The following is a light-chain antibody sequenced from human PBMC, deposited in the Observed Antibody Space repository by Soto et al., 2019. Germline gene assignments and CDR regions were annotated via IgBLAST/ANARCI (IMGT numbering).Light chain of an antibody. CDR2: KTS. Sequence: DIQMTQSPSTLSASVGDRVTITCRASQSFSTWLAWYQQQPGKASNLLIYKTSILESGVPSRFSGSGSGTEFSLTIISLQPDDFATNYCQQYNSNPLTFGGGNKVEIK. CDR3: QQYNSNPLT. J-gene: IGKJ4*01. V-gene: IGKV1-5*03. CDR1: QSFSTW.